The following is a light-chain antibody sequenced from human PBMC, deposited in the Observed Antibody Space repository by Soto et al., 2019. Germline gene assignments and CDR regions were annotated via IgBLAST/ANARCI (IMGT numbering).Light chain of an antibody. CDR1: TGAVTSGHY. CDR3: LLYYGGAWV. V-gene: IGLV7-46*01. Sequence: QAVVTQEPSLTVSPGGTVTLTCGSSTGAVTSGHYPYWFQRKPGQAPRALIYDTASKHSWTPARFSGSLLGGKAALTLSGAQPEDEADYYCLLYYGGAWVFGGGTKVTVL. J-gene: IGLJ3*02. CDR2: DTA.